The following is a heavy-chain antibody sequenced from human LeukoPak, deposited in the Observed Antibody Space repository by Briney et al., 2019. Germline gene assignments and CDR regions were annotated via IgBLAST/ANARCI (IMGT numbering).Heavy chain of an antibody. CDR2: IVPIFGTA. D-gene: IGHD7-27*01. J-gene: IGHJ3*02. CDR3: AIGDWGSARSAFDI. Sequence: ASVKVSCKASGGTFSSYAISWVRQAPGQGLEWMGRIVPIFGTANYAQKLQGRVTITTDESTSTAYMELSRLRSEDTAVYYCAIGDWGSARSAFDIWGQGTMVTVSS. V-gene: IGHV1-69*05. CDR1: GGTFSSYA.